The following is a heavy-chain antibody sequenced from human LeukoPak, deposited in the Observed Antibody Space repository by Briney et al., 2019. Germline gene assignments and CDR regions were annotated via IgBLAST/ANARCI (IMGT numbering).Heavy chain of an antibody. CDR3: ARDVYRGWALRWYFDY. Sequence: GRSLRLSCAASGFTFSSYGMHWVRQAPGKGLEWVAVIWYDGSNKYYADSVKGRFTISRDNSKNTLYLQMNSLRAEDTAVYYCARDVYRGWALRWYFDYWGQGTLVTVSS. D-gene: IGHD6-19*01. J-gene: IGHJ4*02. CDR2: IWYDGSNK. V-gene: IGHV3-33*01. CDR1: GFTFSSYG.